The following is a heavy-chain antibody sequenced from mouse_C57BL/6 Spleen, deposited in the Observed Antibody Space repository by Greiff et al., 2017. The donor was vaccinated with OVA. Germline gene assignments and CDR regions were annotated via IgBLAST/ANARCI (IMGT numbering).Heavy chain of an antibody. V-gene: IGHV1-81*01. D-gene: IGHD2-2*01. CDR3: ARWQYGSYAMDY. CDR2: IYPRSGNT. CDR1: GYTFTSYG. Sequence: VQRVESGAELARPGASVKLSCKASGYTFTSYGISWVKQRTGQGLEWIGEIYPRSGNTYYNEKFKGKATLTADKSSSTAYMELRSLTSEDSAVYFCARWQYGSYAMDYWGQGTSVTVSS. J-gene: IGHJ4*01.